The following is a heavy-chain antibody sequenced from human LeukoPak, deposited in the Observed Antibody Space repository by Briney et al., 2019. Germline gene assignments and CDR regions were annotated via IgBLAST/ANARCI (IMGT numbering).Heavy chain of an antibody. CDR1: GFTFSAYA. Sequence: GGSLRLSCEATGFTFSAYAMTWVRQAPGKGLEWVSSIGSDGKTHYSESVKGRFAISRDNSKSMLFLQLNSLRAEDTALYYCARDLHYYVAMDVRGQGTTVTVSS. D-gene: IGHD3-10*02. V-gene: IGHV3-23*01. CDR3: ARDLHYYVAMDV. CDR2: IGSDGKT. J-gene: IGHJ6*02.